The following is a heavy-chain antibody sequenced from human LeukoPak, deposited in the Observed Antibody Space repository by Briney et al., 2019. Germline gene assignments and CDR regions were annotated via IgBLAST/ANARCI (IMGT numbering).Heavy chain of an antibody. V-gene: IGHV4-39*07. CDR3: ARDSMPYYYDSSGYYTSFDY. J-gene: IGHJ4*02. CDR2: LYYSGST. D-gene: IGHD3-22*01. Sequence: SETLSLTCTVSGGSISNSSYYWGWIRQPPGKGLEWIGSLYYSGSTSYNPSLKSRLTISLDTSKNQFSLKLSSVTAADTAVYYCARDSMPYYYDSSGYYTSFDYWGQGTLVTVSS. CDR1: GGSISNSSYY.